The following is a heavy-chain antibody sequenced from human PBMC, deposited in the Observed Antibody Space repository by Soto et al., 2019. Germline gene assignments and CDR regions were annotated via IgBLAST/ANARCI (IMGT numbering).Heavy chain of an antibody. D-gene: IGHD5-18*01. CDR1: GGSVSSGSYY. CDR2: IYYSGST. V-gene: IGHV4-61*01. Sequence: SETLSLTCTVSGGSVSSGSYYWSWIRQPPGKGLEWIGYIYYSGSTNYNPSLKSRVTISVDTSKNQFSLRLSSVTAADTAVYYCARVLGSVYTAIPLYFDYWGQGTLVTVSS. J-gene: IGHJ4*02. CDR3: ARVLGSVYTAIPLYFDY.